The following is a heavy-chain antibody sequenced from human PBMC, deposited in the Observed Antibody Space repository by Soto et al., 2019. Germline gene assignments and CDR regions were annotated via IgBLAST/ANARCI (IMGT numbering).Heavy chain of an antibody. D-gene: IGHD3-10*01. Sequence: SETLSLTCAVYGGSFSWYYWSWIRQPPGKGLEWIGEINHSGSTNYNPSLKSRVTISVDTSKNQFSLKLSSVTAADTAVYYCARGRGVVRGVLYYYYGMDVWGQGTTVTVSS. CDR3: ARGRGVVRGVLYYYYGMDV. CDR1: GGSFSWYY. J-gene: IGHJ6*02. V-gene: IGHV4-34*01. CDR2: INHSGST.